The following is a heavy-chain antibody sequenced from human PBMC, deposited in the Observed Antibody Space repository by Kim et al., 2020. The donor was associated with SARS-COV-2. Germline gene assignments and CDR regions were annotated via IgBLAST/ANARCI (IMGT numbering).Heavy chain of an antibody. CDR2: ISYDGSNK. CDR3: AKDGIAPSFYYFDY. CDR1: GFTFSSYG. Sequence: GGSLRLSCAASGFTFSSYGMHWVRQAPGKGLEWVAVISYDGSNKYYADSVKGRFTISRDNSKNTLYLQMNSLRAEDTAVYYCAKDGIAPSFYYFDYWGQG. J-gene: IGHJ4*02. D-gene: IGHD6-13*01. V-gene: IGHV3-30*18.